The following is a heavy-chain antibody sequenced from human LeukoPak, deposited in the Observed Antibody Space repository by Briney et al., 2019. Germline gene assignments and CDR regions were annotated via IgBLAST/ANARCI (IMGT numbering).Heavy chain of an antibody. J-gene: IGHJ5*02. V-gene: IGHV3-64*01. CDR2: ISSYGDST. Sequence: PGGSLRLSCAASGFTFSNYAMHWVRQAPGKGLDYVSSISSYGDSTYYANSVKGRFTISRDNSKNTVYLQMDSLRPEDMAVYYCARSSLAAGANWFDPWGQGTLVTVSS. CDR1: GFTFSNYA. D-gene: IGHD6-13*01. CDR3: ARSSLAAGANWFDP.